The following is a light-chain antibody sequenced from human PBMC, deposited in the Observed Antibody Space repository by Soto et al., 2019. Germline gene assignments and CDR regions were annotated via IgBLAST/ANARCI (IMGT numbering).Light chain of an antibody. CDR1: QSLLHSNGYNY. V-gene: IGKV2-28*01. CDR2: LGS. J-gene: IGKJ1*01. Sequence: DIVMTHSPLSLPVTPGEPASISCRSSQSLLHSNGYNYLDWYLQKPGQSPQLLIYLGSNRASGVPDRFSGSGSATDFTLKISRVEAEDVGVYSCMQAIQTQTFGQGTKVEIX. CDR3: MQAIQTQT.